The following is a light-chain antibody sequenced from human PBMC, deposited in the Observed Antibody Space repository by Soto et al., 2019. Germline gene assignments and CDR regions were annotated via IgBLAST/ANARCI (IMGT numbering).Light chain of an antibody. CDR2: DVN. CDR3: SSYGGGTTFYV. J-gene: IGLJ1*01. V-gene: IGLV2-23*02. CDR1: SNDVGKYNH. Sequence: QSALTQPASVSGSPGQSLTISCTGTSNDVGKYNHVSWYQHHAGKAPKLILYDVNQWPSGASRRFSGSKSGNTASLTIYRLQPEDEADYYCSSYGGGTTFYVFGTGTKVTVL.